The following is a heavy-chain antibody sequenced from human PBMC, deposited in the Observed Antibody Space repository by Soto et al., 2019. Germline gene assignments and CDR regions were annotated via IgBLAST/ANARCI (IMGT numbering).Heavy chain of an antibody. CDR3: ARSDDSTSYPLDL. J-gene: IGHJ5*02. CDR1: GYTFTNYY. V-gene: IGHV1-2*02. CDR2: MNPRSGGT. Sequence: ASVKVSCKASGYTFTNYYMHWVRQAPGQGLEWMGWMNPRSGGTKYAQAFQDRVTMTRDASISTAYMGVTSLRHGDTAVYFCARSDDSTSYPLDLWGPGTLVTVSS. D-gene: IGHD4-4*01.